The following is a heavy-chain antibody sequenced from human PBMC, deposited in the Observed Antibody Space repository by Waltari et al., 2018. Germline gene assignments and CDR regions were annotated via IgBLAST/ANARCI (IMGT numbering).Heavy chain of an antibody. Sequence: QVQLVQSGAEVKKPGASVKVSCKVSGYTLTELSIHWVRQAPGKGLEWMGGFDPEDGETIYAQKFQGRVTMSVDTSKSQFSLKLTSVTAADTAVYYCLNLAYCNPSTCYPRPGWGPGNLVVVSS. D-gene: IGHD2-2*01. J-gene: IGHJ4*02. CDR1: GYTLTELS. CDR2: FDPEDGET. V-gene: IGHV1-24*01. CDR3: LNLAYCNPSTCYPRPG.